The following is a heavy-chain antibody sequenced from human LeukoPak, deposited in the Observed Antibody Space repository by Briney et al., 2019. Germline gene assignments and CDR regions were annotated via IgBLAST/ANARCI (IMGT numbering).Heavy chain of an antibody. V-gene: IGHV4-38-2*02. Sequence: PSETLSLTCTVSGYSISSGYYWGWIRPPPGKGLEWIGSIYHSGSTYYNPSLKSRVTISVDTSKNQFSLKLSSVTAADTAVYYCAREDGDYWVLVYYYYYMDVWGKGTTVTVSS. CDR1: GYSISSGYY. CDR2: IYHSGST. CDR3: AREDGDYWVLVYYYYYMDV. D-gene: IGHD4-17*01. J-gene: IGHJ6*03.